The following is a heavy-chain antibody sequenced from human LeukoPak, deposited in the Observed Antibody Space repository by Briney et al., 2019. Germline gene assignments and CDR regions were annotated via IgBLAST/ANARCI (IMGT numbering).Heavy chain of an antibody. J-gene: IGHJ3*02. D-gene: IGHD2-2*01. Sequence: SETLSLTCAVSGYSISSGYYWGWIRQPPGKGLEWIGSIYHSGSTYYNPSLKSRVTISVATSTNQFSLKLSSLTAADTAVYYCALIFYCSSTSCYLDDAFDIWGQGTMVTVSS. CDR1: GYSISSGYY. V-gene: IGHV4-38-2*01. CDR2: IYHSGST. CDR3: ALIFYCSSTSCYLDDAFDI.